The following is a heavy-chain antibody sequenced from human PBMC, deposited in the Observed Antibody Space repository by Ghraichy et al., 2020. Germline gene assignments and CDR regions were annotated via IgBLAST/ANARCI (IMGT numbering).Heavy chain of an antibody. Sequence: GDYLNISCAVSGFIVSNNYMTWVRQAPGKGLEWVSVIYRDGTTYYADSVKGRFTISSDNSKNTLYLQMNSLRAEDTAVYYCARGLRELDYWGQGTLVTVSS. CDR3: ARGLRELDY. V-gene: IGHV3-66*01. J-gene: IGHJ4*02. D-gene: IGHD3-3*01. CDR2: IYRDGTT. CDR1: GFIVSNNY.